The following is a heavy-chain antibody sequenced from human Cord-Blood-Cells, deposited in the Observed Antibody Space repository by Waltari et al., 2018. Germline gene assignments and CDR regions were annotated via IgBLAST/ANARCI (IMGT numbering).Heavy chain of an antibody. D-gene: IGHD2-2*01. CDR3: ARLVGCSSTSCYFWFDP. J-gene: IGHJ5*02. CDR1: GGSISSYY. Sequence: QVQLQESGPGLVKPSETLSLTCTVSGGSISSYYWSWTRQPPGKGLEWIGYIYYSGSTNYNPSLKSRVTISVDTSKNQFSLKLSSVTAADTAVYYCARLVGCSSTSCYFWFDPWGQGTLVTVSS. CDR2: IYYSGST. V-gene: IGHV4-59*01.